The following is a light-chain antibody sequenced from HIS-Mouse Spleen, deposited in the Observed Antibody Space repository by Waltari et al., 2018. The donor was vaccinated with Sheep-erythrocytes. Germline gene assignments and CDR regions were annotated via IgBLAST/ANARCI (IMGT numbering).Light chain of an antibody. V-gene: IGLV3-1*01. CDR2: QDS. CDR3: QAWDSSTAWV. Sequence: SYELTQPPSVSVSPGQTASLPCPGDKLGVKYAFWYQQKPGQSPVLVIYQDSKRPSGIPERFSGSNSGNTATLTISGTQAMDEADYYCQAWDSSTAWVFGGGTKLTVL. J-gene: IGLJ3*02. CDR1: KLGVKY.